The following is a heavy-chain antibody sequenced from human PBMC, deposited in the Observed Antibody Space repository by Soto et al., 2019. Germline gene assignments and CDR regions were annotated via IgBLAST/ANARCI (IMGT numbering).Heavy chain of an antibody. D-gene: IGHD1-1*01. CDR1: GFTFSSYG. CDR3: AKAGGTLPFPYYNWFDP. J-gene: IGHJ5*02. CDR2: ISYDGSNK. Sequence: GGSLRLSCAASGFTFSSYGMHWVRQAPGKGLEWVAVISYDGSNKYYADSVRGRFTISRDNSKNTLYLQMNSLRAEDTAVYYCAKAGGTLPFPYYNWFDPWGQGTLVTVSS. V-gene: IGHV3-30*18.